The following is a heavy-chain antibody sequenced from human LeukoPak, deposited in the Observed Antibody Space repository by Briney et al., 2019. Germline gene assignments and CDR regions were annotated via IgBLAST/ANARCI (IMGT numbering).Heavy chain of an antibody. D-gene: IGHD3-3*01. J-gene: IGHJ5*02. CDR2: IYTSGST. CDR1: GGSISSGSYY. V-gene: IGHV4-61*02. Sequence: SETLSLTCTVSGGSISSGSYYWSWIRQPAGKGLEWIGRIYTSGSTNYNPSLKSRVTISVDTSKNQFSLKLSSVTAADTAVYYCAREAGVGFMDSFGPWGQGTLVTVSS. CDR3: AREAGVGFMDSFGP.